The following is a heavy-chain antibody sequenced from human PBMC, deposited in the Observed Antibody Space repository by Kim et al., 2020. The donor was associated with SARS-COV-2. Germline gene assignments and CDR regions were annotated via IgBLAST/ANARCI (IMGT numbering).Heavy chain of an antibody. CDR3: ARGGIRMGQQLAHYYYYGMDV. D-gene: IGHD6-13*01. J-gene: IGHJ6*02. Sequence: ASVKVSCKASGYTFTSYGISWVRQAPGQGLEWMGWISAYNGNTNYAPKLRGRVTMTTDTSTSTAYMELTSLRSDDTAVYYCARGGIRMGQQLAHYYYYGMDVWGQGTTVTVSS. CDR1: GYTFTSYG. V-gene: IGHV1-18*01. CDR2: ISAYNGNT.